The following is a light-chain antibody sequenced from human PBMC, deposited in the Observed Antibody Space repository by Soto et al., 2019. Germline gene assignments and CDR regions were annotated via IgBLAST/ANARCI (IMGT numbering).Light chain of an antibody. Sequence: QSALTQPASVSGSPGQSIAISCTGTRSDVGAYNYVSWYQQHPGKAPKLMISEVTNRPSGVSDRFSGSKSGNTASLTISGLQAEDEADYYCSSFTNRFTFVFGTGTKVTV. V-gene: IGLV2-14*01. CDR1: RSDVGAYNY. CDR3: SSFTNRFTFV. J-gene: IGLJ1*01. CDR2: EVT.